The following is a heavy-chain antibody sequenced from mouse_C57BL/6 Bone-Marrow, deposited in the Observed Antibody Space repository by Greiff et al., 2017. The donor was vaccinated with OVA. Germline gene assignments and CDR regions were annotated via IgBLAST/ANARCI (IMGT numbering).Heavy chain of an antibody. CDR1: GYTFTSYW. D-gene: IGHD1-1*01. J-gene: IGHJ3*01. Sequence: VQLQQPGAELVKPGASVKLSCKASGYTFTSYWMQWVKQRPGQGLEWIGEIDPSDSYTNYNQKFKGKATLTVDPSSSTAYMQLSSLTSEDSAVYYCAREDYGSSYLAWFAYWGQGTLVTVSA. CDR3: AREDYGSSYLAWFAY. CDR2: IDPSDSYT. V-gene: IGHV1-50*01.